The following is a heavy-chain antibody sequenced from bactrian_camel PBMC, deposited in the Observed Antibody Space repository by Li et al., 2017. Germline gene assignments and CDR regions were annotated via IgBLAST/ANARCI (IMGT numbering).Heavy chain of an antibody. CDR1: GDTVGKIY. J-gene: IGHJ4*01. CDR3: ASSNYGVWNGKCPVSQYRY. V-gene: IGHV3S55*01. Sequence: HVQLVESGGGSVQAGGSLRLSCAASGDTVGKIYMAWFRQAPGKEREGVAAIDRAGSPTYTYSVMGRFTISKNNVQNTLYLQMDSLKPEDTAMYYRASSNYGVWNGKCPVSQYRYWGQGTQVTVS. CDR2: IDRAGSP. D-gene: IGHD2*01.